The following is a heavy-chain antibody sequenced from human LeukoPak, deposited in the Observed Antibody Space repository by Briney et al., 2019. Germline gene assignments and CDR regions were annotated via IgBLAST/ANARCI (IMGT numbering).Heavy chain of an antibody. CDR2: ISAYNGNT. V-gene: IGHV1-18*01. Sequence: ASVKVSYKASGYTFTSYGISWVRQAPGQGLEWMGWISAYNGNTNYAQKLQGRVTMTTDTSTSTAYMELRSLRSDDTAVYYSARDSPDIVVVPAAIPDYYYYGMDVWGQGTTVTVSS. CDR1: GYTFTSYG. D-gene: IGHD2-2*02. J-gene: IGHJ6*02. CDR3: ARDSPDIVVVPAAIPDYYYYGMDV.